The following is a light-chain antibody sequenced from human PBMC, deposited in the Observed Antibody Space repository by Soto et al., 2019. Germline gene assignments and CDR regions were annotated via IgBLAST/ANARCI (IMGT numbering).Light chain of an antibody. J-gene: IGLJ1*01. CDR3: LLSYNGPYV. V-gene: IGLV7-46*01. CDR1: TEAVTNGHY. CDR2: DTT. Sequence: QAVVTQEPSLTVSPGVTVTLTCGSSTEAVTNGHYPYWFQQNPGQAPRTLIYDTTNRHSWTPARFSGSLLGGKAALTLSGAQPEDESEYYCLLSYNGPYVFGTGTKVTVL.